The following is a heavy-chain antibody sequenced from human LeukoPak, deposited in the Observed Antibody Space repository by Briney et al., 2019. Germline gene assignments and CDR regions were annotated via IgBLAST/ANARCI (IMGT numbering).Heavy chain of an antibody. V-gene: IGHV4-34*01. D-gene: IGHD5-18*01. CDR3: ARMANSYGMPY. J-gene: IGHJ4*02. Sequence: SETLSLTCAVYGGSFSGYYWSWIRQPPGKGLEWIGEINHSGSTYYNPSLKSRVTISVDRSKNQFSLKLSSVTAADTAVYYCARMANSYGMPYWGQGTLVTVSS. CDR1: GGSFSGYY. CDR2: INHSGST.